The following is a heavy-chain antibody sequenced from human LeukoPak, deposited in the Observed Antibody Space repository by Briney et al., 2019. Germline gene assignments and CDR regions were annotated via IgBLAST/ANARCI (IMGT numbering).Heavy chain of an antibody. CDR2: IYYSGST. V-gene: IGHV4-59*01. CDR3: VRVGASLTAAGTFRYYYMDV. D-gene: IGHD6-13*01. Sequence: PSETLSLTCTVSGGSISSYYWSWIRQPPGKGLEWIGYIYYSGSTNYNPSLKSRVTISVDTSKNQFSLKLSSVTAADTAVYYCVRVGASLTAAGTFRYYYMDVWGKGTTVTVSS. CDR1: GGSISSYY. J-gene: IGHJ6*03.